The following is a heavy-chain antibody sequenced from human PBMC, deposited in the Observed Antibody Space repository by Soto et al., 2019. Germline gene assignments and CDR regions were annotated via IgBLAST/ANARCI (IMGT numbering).Heavy chain of an antibody. J-gene: IGHJ4*02. Sequence: QVHLVQSGAEVKKPGASVKVSCKVSGHTLTEFSMHWVRQAPGKGLEWMGGFDPEDGEIMYAQKFRGRVTMTEDTSTDSAYMELSSLRSEDTAVYYCAAGGTRWLHSPFDYWGQGTLVTVSS. CDR2: FDPEDGEI. CDR3: AAGGTRWLHSPFDY. V-gene: IGHV1-24*01. D-gene: IGHD1-1*01. CDR1: GHTLTEFS.